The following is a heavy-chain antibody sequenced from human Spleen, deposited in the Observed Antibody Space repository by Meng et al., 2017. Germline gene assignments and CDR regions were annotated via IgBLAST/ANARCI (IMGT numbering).Heavy chain of an antibody. D-gene: IGHD1-26*01. J-gene: IGHJ4*02. V-gene: IGHV3-33*06. CDR2: IWYDGSNK. CDR1: GLTLRNYD. CDR3: AKESPEVGDFDY. Sequence: QVQLVESGGGVVQPGRSLRLSCAASGLTLRNYDMHWVRQAPGKGLEWVAVIWYDGSNKYYADSVKGRFTISRDNSKNTLYLQMSSLRAEDTAIYYCAKESPEVGDFDYWGQGTLVTVSS.